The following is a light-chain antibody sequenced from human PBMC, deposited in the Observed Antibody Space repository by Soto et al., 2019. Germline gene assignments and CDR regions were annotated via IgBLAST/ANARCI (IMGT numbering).Light chain of an antibody. J-gene: IGKJ5*01. V-gene: IGKV1-33*01. CDR3: QQYDNLPIT. Sequence: DIQMTQSPSSLSASVGDRVTITCQASQDISNYLNWYQQKPGKAPKLLIYDASNLETGIPSRFSVSGSWTDFTFTISSLQPEYIATYYCQQYDNLPITFGQGTRLEIK. CDR1: QDISNY. CDR2: DAS.